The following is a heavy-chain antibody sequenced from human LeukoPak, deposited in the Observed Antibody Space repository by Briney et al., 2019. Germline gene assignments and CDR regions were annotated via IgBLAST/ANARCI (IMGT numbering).Heavy chain of an antibody. CDR2: IYSGGST. J-gene: IGHJ6*03. CDR3: ARDRGHYENPYYYYYYMDV. D-gene: IGHD3-10*01. V-gene: IGHV3-53*01. Sequence: GGSLRLSCAASGFTVSSNYMSWVRQAPGKGLEWVSVIYSGGSTYYADSVKGRFTISRDNSKSTLYIQMNSLRAEDTAVYYCARDRGHYENPYYYYYYMDVWGKGTTVTVSS. CDR1: GFTVSSNY.